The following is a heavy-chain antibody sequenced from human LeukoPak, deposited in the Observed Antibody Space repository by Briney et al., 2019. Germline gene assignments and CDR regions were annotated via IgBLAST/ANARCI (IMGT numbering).Heavy chain of an antibody. D-gene: IGHD3-22*01. CDR1: GGSISSSSYY. CDR3: ARRQVVRARSGYYYEGRNWFDP. CDR2: IYYSGST. Sequence: PSETLSLTCTVSGGSISSSSYYWGWIRQPPGKGLEWIGSIYYSGSTYYNPSLKSRVTISVDTSKNQFSLKLSSVTAADTAVYYCARRQVVRARSGYYYEGRNWFDPWGQGTLVTVSS. V-gene: IGHV4-39*07. J-gene: IGHJ5*02.